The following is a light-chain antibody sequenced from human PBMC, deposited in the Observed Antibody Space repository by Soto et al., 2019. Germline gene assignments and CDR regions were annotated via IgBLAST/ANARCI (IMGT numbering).Light chain of an antibody. CDR3: AAWDDSLNGYV. Sequence: QSVRTQPRSVSGSPGQSVTISCTGTSSDVGGYNYVSLYQQLPGTAPKLRIYSNNQRPSGVPDRFSGSKSGTSASLAISGLQSEDEADYYCAAWDDSLNGYVFGTGTKVTVL. J-gene: IGLJ1*01. CDR2: SNN. V-gene: IGLV1-44*01. CDR1: SSDVGGYNY.